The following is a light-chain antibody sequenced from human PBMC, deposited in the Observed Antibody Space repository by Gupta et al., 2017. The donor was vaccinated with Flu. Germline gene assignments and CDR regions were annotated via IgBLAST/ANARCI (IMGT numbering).Light chain of an antibody. J-gene: IGKJ1*01. CDR1: QSITDW. Sequence: DIQMTQSPSTLSASVGDRVTITCRATQSITDWLAWYQQKPGKVPKLLIYKASTLESGVPSRFSGSGSGTEFTLTISKLQPDDFATYYCQQYNTYSQTFGQGTKVEIK. CDR3: QQYNTYSQT. V-gene: IGKV1-5*03. CDR2: KAS.